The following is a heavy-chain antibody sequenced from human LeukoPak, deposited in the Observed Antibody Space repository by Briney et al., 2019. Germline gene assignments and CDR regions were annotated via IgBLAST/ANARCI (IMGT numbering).Heavy chain of an antibody. D-gene: IGHD6-19*01. CDR3: ARGKAVAGTFSWFDP. J-gene: IGHJ5*02. CDR2: INSDGSST. V-gene: IGHV3-74*01. Sequence: PGGSLRLSCAASGFTFRSSWMHWVRQAPGRGLVWVSLINSDGSSTRYADSVKGRFTISRDNAKNTLYLQMNSLRAEDTAVYYCARGKAVAGTFSWFDPWGQGTLVTVSS. CDR1: GFTFRSSW.